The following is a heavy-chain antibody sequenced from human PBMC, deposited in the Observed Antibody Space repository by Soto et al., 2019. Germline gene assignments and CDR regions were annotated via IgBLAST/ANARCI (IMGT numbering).Heavy chain of an antibody. CDR2: ISGSGDNT. J-gene: IGHJ4*02. V-gene: IGHV3-23*01. Sequence: GVSLRLSWAASKLPFSTYAMTWVRQAPGKGLEWVSDISGSGDNTYYADSVKGRFTISRDNSKSTLYLQMNSLRAEDTAVYYCAKDMVHCTGTRCARYFEEWGRGTLVIVSS. CDR1: KLPFSTYA. D-gene: IGHD2-8*02. CDR3: AKDMVHCTGTRCARYFEE.